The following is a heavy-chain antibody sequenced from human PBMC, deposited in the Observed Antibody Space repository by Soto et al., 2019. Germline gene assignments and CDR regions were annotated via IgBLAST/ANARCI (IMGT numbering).Heavy chain of an antibody. V-gene: IGHV3-30*04. J-gene: IGHJ4*02. D-gene: IGHD3-10*01. Sequence: QVQVVESGGGVVQPGRSLRLSCAASGFTFSRYAIHWVRHAPGKGLEWVAVISRDGSNKYYVDSVKGRFTISRDNSKNTLYLQMNSLRDEDTAVYYCARSRNSAVADSFDFWGQGTLVTVSS. CDR3: ARSRNSAVADSFDF. CDR1: GFTFSRYA. CDR2: ISRDGSNK.